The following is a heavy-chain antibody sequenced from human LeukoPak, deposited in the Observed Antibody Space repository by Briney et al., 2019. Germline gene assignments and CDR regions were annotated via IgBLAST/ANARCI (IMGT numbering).Heavy chain of an antibody. CDR2: INPNSGGT. J-gene: IGHJ4*02. Sequence: GSVKVSCKASGYTFTGYYMHWVRQAPGQGLEWMGWINPNSGGTNYAQKFQGRVTMTRDTSISTAYMELSRLRSDDTAVYYCAGVCSSTSCYIGESFDYWGQGTLVTASS. V-gene: IGHV1-2*02. D-gene: IGHD2-2*02. CDR1: GYTFTGYY. CDR3: AGVCSSTSCYIGESFDY.